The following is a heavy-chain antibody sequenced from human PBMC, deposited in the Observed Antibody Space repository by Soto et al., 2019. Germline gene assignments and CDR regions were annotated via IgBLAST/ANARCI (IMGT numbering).Heavy chain of an antibody. CDR1: GYTFTSYD. CDR3: ARRPYYYGSGSYVGGMDV. J-gene: IGHJ6*02. Sequence: QVQLVQSGAEVKKPGASVKVSCKASGYTFTSYDINWVRQATGQGLEWMGWMNPNSGNTGYAQKFQGRVTLTRNTSISTAYMELSSLRSEDTAVYYCARRPYYYGSGSYVGGMDVWGQGTTVTVSS. CDR2: MNPNSGNT. V-gene: IGHV1-8*01. D-gene: IGHD3-10*01.